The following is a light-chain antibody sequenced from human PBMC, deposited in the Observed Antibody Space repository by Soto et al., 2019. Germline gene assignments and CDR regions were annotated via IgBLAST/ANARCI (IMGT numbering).Light chain of an antibody. CDR3: QQYGSSGT. CDR1: QTVRNNY. V-gene: IGKV3-20*01. J-gene: IGKJ1*01. CDR2: GAS. Sequence: EIVMTQSPGTLSLSPGERATLSCRASQTVRNNYLAWYQQKPGQAPRLLIYGASNGATGIPDRFSGSGSGTDFTLTISRLEPEDFAVYYCQQYGSSGTFGQGTKVDIK.